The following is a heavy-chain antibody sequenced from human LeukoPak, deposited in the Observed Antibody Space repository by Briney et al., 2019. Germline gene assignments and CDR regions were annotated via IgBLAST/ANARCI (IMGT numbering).Heavy chain of an antibody. J-gene: IGHJ6*02. CDR3: AAGFDYYGMDV. CDR2: IVVGSGNT. V-gene: IGHV1-58*01. CDR1: GFTFTSSA. D-gene: IGHD5-12*01. Sequence: SVKVSCKASGFTFTSSAVQWVRQARGQRLEWIGWIVVGSGNTNYAQKFQERVTITRDMSTSTAYMELSSLRSEDTALYYCAAGFDYYGMDVWGQGTTVTVSS.